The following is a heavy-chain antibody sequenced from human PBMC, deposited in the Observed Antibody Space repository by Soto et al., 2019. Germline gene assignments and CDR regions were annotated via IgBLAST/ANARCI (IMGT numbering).Heavy chain of an antibody. CDR3: ASQHYYDSSGYYVVY. D-gene: IGHD3-22*01. V-gene: IGHV4-39*01. CDR1: GGSISINIYY. J-gene: IGHJ4*02. CDR2: IHYSGST. Sequence: SETLSLTCTVSGGSISINIYYWCWILQPPGKGLEWIGNIHYSGSTYYDSSLKSRVTISVDTSKNQFSLKLSSVTAADTAVYYCASQHYYDSSGYYVVYWGQGTLVTVSS.